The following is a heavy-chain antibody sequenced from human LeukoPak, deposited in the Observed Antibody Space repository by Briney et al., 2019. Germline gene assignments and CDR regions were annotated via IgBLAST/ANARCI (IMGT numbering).Heavy chain of an antibody. J-gene: IGHJ4*02. D-gene: IGHD3-22*01. CDR1: GFTLRSYV. CDR2: ISGSGDST. Sequence: GGSLRLSCVASGFTLRSYVMNWVRQTPGKGLEWVSSISGSGDSTFYADSVKGRFSISRDNSKNTLYLQVNGLGTEDTAVYYCAKVPGYDSSGYYHYWGQGTLVTVSS. V-gene: IGHV3-23*01. CDR3: AKVPGYDSSGYYHY.